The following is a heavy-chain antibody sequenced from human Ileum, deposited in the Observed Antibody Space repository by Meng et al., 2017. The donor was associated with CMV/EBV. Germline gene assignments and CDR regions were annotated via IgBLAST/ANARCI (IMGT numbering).Heavy chain of an antibody. Sequence: GGSLRLSCAASGFTFSSYAMSWVRQAPGQGLEWVSIIYSGGSSTYYADSVKGRFTVSRDNSKNTLYLQMSSLRAEDTAVYYCARVWGGVAGRGDVWGQGTTVTVSS. CDR1: GFTFSSYA. CDR2: IYSGGSST. V-gene: IGHV3-23*03. D-gene: IGHD6-19*01. CDR3: ARVWGGVAGRGDV. J-gene: IGHJ6*02.